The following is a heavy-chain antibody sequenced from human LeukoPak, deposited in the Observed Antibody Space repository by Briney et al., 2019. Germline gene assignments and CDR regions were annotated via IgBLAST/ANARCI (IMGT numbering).Heavy chain of an antibody. D-gene: IGHD4-17*01. Sequence: GGSLRLSCATSGFTFTNYGMNWVRQAPGKGLEWVAVISYDGINKYYADSVKGRFSISRDNSKNTLYLQMKSLRAEDTAVYYCAGRYGDYSSPLPYWGQGTLVTVSS. V-gene: IGHV3-30*03. CDR3: AGRYGDYSSPLPY. CDR1: GFTFTNYG. CDR2: ISYDGINK. J-gene: IGHJ4*02.